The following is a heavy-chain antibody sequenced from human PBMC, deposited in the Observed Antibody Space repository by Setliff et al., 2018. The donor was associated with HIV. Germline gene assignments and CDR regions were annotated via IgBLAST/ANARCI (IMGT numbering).Heavy chain of an antibody. V-gene: IGHV1-18*01. CDR3: ARMQAYYNFWRSTYYFDY. CDR2: ISPYNGDA. D-gene: IGHD3-3*01. J-gene: IGHJ4*02. CDR1: GYTFISYG. Sequence: ASVKVSCKASGYTFISYGISWVRQAPGQGLEWMGWISPYNGDAYYAEKFQGRVTMTTDTSTTAVSMELTNLRSGDTAVYFCARMQAYYNFWRSTYYFDYWGQGTPVTVSS.